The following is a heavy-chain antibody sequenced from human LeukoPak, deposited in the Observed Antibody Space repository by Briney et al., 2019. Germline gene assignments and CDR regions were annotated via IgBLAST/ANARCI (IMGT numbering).Heavy chain of an antibody. D-gene: IGHD2-2*01. CDR2: INTSGST. J-gene: IGHJ3*02. Sequence: PSETLSLTCTVSGGSTTSYYWSWIRQPAGKGLEYIGRINTSGSTNYNPSLKSRVTMSVDTSKNQISLKLSSVTAADTAVYYCARLALPAAVGAFHIWGQGTMVIVSS. CDR3: ARLALPAAVGAFHI. V-gene: IGHV4-4*07. CDR1: GGSTTSYY.